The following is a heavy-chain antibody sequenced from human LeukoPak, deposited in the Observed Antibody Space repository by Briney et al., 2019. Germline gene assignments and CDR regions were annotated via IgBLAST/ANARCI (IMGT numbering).Heavy chain of an antibody. CDR2: INPSGGST. Sequence: GVSVKVSCKASGYTFTSYYMHWVRQAPGQGLEWMGIINPSGGSTSYAQKFQGRVTMTRDTSTSTVYMELSSLRSEDTAVYYCARDREDIVVVVAAIYYYGMDVWGQGTTVTVSS. V-gene: IGHV1-46*01. CDR3: ARDREDIVVVVAAIYYYGMDV. J-gene: IGHJ6*02. CDR1: GYTFTSYY. D-gene: IGHD2-15*01.